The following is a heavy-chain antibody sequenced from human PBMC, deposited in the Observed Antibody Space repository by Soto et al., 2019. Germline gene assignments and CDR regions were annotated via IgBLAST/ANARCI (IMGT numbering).Heavy chain of an antibody. Sequence: QVQLVQSGAEEKKPGSSVKVSCKASGGTFSSYAISWVRQAPGQGLEWMGGIIPIFGTANYAQKFQGRVTITGDESTSTAYMELRSLRSEDTAVYYCALNPNYGGDCYSGSYGMDVWGQGTTVTVSS. D-gene: IGHD2-21*02. CDR2: IIPIFGTA. CDR1: GGTFSSYA. V-gene: IGHV1-69*01. CDR3: ALNPNYGGDCYSGSYGMDV. J-gene: IGHJ6*02.